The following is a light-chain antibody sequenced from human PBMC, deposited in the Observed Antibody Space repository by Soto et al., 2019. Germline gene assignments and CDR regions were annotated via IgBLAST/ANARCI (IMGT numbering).Light chain of an antibody. Sequence: DIQMTQSPSSLSASVGDRVTITCRASQGISNYLAWYQQKPGKVPKLLIYAASTLQSGVPSRFSGSGSGTDFTLTISRLQPEDVATYYCQKYNSAPLNFGGGTKVESK. CDR3: QKYNSAPLN. CDR2: AAS. CDR1: QGISNY. J-gene: IGKJ4*01. V-gene: IGKV1-27*01.